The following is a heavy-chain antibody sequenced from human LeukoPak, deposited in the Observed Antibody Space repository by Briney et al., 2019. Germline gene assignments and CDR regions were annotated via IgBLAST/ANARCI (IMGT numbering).Heavy chain of an antibody. CDR2: IYTSGST. Sequence: SETLSLTRTVSGGSISSYYCSWIRQPAGKGLEWIGRIYTSGSTNYNPSLKSRVTMSVDTSKNQFSLKLSSVTAADTAVYYCARDPRVEGRYSWYFDYWGQGTLVTVSP. V-gene: IGHV4-4*07. D-gene: IGHD5-18*01. CDR1: GGSISSYY. CDR3: ARDPRVEGRYSWYFDY. J-gene: IGHJ4*02.